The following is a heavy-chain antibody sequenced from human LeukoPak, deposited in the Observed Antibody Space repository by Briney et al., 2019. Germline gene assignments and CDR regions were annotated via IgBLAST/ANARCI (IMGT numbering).Heavy chain of an antibody. D-gene: IGHD5-12*01. CDR2: INAGNGNT. CDR1: GYTFTSYA. J-gene: IGHJ4*02. Sequence: ASVKVSCKASGYTFTSYAMHWVRQAPGQRLEWMGWINAGNGNTKYSQKFQGRVTITRDTSASTAYMELSSLRSEDTAVYYCASYGWSMADSGYDYHDYWGQGTLVTVSS. V-gene: IGHV1-3*01. CDR3: ASYGWSMADSGYDYHDY.